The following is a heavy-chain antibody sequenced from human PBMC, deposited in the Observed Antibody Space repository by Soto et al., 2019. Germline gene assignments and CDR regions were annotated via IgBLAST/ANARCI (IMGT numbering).Heavy chain of an antibody. Sequence: PGGSLRLSCAASGFTFSNAWMSWVRQAPGKGLEWVGRIKSKTDGGTTDYAAPVKGRFTISRDDSKNTLYLQMNSLKTEDTAVNYCTTDLPVDSSDYWGQGTLVTVSS. D-gene: IGHD5-12*01. V-gene: IGHV3-15*01. CDR2: IKSKTDGGTT. CDR1: GFTFSNAW. CDR3: TTDLPVDSSDY. J-gene: IGHJ4*02.